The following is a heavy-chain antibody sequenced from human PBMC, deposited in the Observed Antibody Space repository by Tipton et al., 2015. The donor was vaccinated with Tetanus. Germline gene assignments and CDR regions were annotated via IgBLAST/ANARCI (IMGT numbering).Heavy chain of an antibody. CDR1: GGSISSGTFY. CDR3: ARGGSYSYGPRGFDL. CDR2: INHSGST. V-gene: IGHV4-39*07. Sequence: TLSLTCTVSGGSISSGTFYWSWIRQSPGKGLEWIGEINHSGSTTYSPSFKSRVTISVDTPKNQFSLKLTSLTAADTAVYYCARGGSYSYGPRGFDLWGRGTLVTVSS. D-gene: IGHD5-18*01. J-gene: IGHJ2*01.